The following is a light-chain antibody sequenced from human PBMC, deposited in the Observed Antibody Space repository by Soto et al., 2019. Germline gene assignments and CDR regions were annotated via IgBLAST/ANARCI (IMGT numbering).Light chain of an antibody. Sequence: QSAPTQPPSASGSPGQSVTISCTGTSSDIGGYNFVSWYQQHPGKAPKLMIYDVSKRPSGVPDRFSGSKSGNTASLTVSGLQAEDEADYYCSSYAGINNLVFGGGTKLTVL. V-gene: IGLV2-8*01. CDR3: SSYAGINNLV. J-gene: IGLJ2*01. CDR1: SSDIGGYNF. CDR2: DVS.